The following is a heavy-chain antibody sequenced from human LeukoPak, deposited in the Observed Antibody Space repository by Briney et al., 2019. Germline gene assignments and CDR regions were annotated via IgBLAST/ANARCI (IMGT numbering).Heavy chain of an antibody. Sequence: GGSLRLSCAASGFTFSSYWMSWVRQAPGKGLEWVANIKQDGSEKYYVDSVKGRFTISRDNAKNSLYLQMNSLRAEDTAVYYCARGRAPGRLRFLEWAHNIVQKYYFDYWGQGTTVTVSS. CDR2: IKQDGSEK. V-gene: IGHV3-7*01. CDR3: ARGRAPGRLRFLEWAHNIVQKYYFDY. D-gene: IGHD3-3*01. J-gene: IGHJ4*03. CDR1: GFTFSSYW.